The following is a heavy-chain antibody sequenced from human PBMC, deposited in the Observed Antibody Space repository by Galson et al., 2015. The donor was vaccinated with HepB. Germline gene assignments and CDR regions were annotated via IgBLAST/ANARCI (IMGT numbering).Heavy chain of an antibody. CDR2: INPTGGST. Sequence: SVKVSCKASGYTFTRYCLHWVRQGPGQGLEWMGIINPTGGSTTYAQRFQGRVTMTKDTSTSTVYMELSSLRSEDTAVYYCARAREPDFRPGDLVSPFDFWGQGTPVTV. D-gene: IGHD4-17*01. J-gene: IGHJ4*02. V-gene: IGHV1-46*01. CDR1: GYTFTRYC. CDR3: ARAREPDFRPGDLVSPFDF.